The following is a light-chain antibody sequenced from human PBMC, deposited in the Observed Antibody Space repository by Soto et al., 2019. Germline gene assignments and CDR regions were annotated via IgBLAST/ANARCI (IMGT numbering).Light chain of an antibody. CDR1: QSLLHANGYSY. Sequence: IVVTQSPLSLPVTPGEPASISCRSNQSLLHANGYSYLDWYLQKPGQSPQLLIYLGSNRASGVPDRFSGSGSGTEFTLTVSRVEAEDVGVYYCMQALQTPPTFGQGTKVEIK. CDR2: LGS. V-gene: IGKV2-28*01. CDR3: MQALQTPPT. J-gene: IGKJ1*01.